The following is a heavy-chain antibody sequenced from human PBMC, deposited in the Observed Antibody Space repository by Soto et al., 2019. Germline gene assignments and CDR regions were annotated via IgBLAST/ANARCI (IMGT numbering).Heavy chain of an antibody. V-gene: IGHV6-1*01. CDR3: ARESTPSPNRFWQQLVRKSKGNWFDP. CDR1: GDSVSSNSAA. D-gene: IGHD6-13*01. CDR2: TYYRSKWYN. J-gene: IGHJ5*02. Sequence: PSQTRSLTCAISGDSVSSNSAAWNWIRQSPSRGLEWLGRTYYRSKWYNDYAVSVKSRITINPDTSKNQFSLQLNSVTPEDTAVYYCARESTPSPNRFWQQLVRKSKGNWFDPWGQGTLVTVSS.